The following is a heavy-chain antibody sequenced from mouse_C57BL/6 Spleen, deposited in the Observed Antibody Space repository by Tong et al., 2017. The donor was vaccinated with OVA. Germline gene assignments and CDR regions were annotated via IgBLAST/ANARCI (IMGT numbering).Heavy chain of an antibody. CDR1: GFNITDYY. V-gene: IGHV14-1*01. CDR3: ARSPFAY. J-gene: IGHJ3*01. Sequence: EVQLQESGAELVRPGASVKLSCTASGFNITDYYMHWVKQRPEQGLEWIGLIDPEDGDTESAPKFHVKGTMTADTSAITAYLQLSSLTSEDTAVYYCARSPFAYWGQGTLVTVSA. CDR2: IDPEDGDT.